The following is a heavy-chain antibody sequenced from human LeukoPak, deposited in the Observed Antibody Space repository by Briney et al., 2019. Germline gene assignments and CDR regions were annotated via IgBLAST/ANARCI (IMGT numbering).Heavy chain of an antibody. J-gene: IGHJ6*03. CDR1: GDSISSGVSC. CDR2: VFYSGST. Sequence: PSQTLSLTCTVSGDSISSGVSCWGWIRQRPGKGLEWIAYVFYSGSTYYNPSLKSRVTISVDTSNNHFSLEVRSVTAADTAVYFCARLHYNYYYMDVWGKGTPVTVSS. V-gene: IGHV4-31*03. D-gene: IGHD1-14*01. CDR3: ARLHYNYYYMDV.